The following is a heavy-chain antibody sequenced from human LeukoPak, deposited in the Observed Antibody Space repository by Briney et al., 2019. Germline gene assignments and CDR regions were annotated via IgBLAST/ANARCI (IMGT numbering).Heavy chain of an antibody. CDR2: ISGDGGST. Sequence: WIRQPPGKGLEWVSLISGDGGSTFYADSVKGRFTISRDNSKNSLYLQMNSLRSDDTALYYCARESESSGWYDYWGQGAIVTVSS. D-gene: IGHD6-19*01. CDR3: ARESESSGWYDY. J-gene: IGHJ4*02. V-gene: IGHV3-43*02.